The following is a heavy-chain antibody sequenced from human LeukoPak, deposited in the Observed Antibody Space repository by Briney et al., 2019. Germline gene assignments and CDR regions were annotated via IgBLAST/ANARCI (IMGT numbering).Heavy chain of an antibody. D-gene: IGHD2-8*01. CDR3: ARDRGMGPRVYYYYGMDV. V-gene: IGHV1-2*02. Sequence: ASVTVSCKASGYTFTGYYMHWVRQAPGQGLEWMGWINPNSGGTNYAQKFQGRVTMTRDTSISTAYMELSRLRSDDTAVYYCARDRGMGPRVYYYYGMDVWGQGTTVTVSS. CDR2: INPNSGGT. J-gene: IGHJ6*02. CDR1: GYTFTGYY.